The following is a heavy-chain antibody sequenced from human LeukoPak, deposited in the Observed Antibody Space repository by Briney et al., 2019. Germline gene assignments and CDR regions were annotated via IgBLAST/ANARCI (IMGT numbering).Heavy chain of an antibody. CDR3: ARQIVVVPAEKGDYYYYYMDV. V-gene: IGHV4-61*08. Sequence: SETLSLTCTVSGGSISSGGYYWSWIRQHPGKGLEWIGYIYYSGSTNYNPSLKSRVTISVDTSKNQFSLKLSSVTAADTAVYYCARQIVVVPAEKGDYYYYYMDVWGKGTTVTVSS. CDR1: GGSISSGGYY. CDR2: IYYSGST. J-gene: IGHJ6*03. D-gene: IGHD2-2*01.